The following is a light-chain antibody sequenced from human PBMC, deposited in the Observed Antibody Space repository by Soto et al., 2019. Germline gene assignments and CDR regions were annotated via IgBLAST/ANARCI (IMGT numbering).Light chain of an antibody. CDR2: DVS. CDR1: SSDIGGYNF. J-gene: IGLJ3*02. CDR3: SSYASGSTWV. V-gene: IGLV2-14*03. Sequence: QSALTQPASVSGSPGQSITISCTGTSSDIGGYNFVSWYQQHPGKAPKLILYDVSNRPSGVSNRFSGSKSGNTAPLTISGLQAEDEADYYCSSYASGSTWVFGGGTKVTVL.